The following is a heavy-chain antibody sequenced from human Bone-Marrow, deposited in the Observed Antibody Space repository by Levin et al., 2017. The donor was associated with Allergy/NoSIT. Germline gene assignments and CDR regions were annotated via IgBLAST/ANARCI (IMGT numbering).Heavy chain of an antibody. CDR3: ARLRIAAAGYWYFDL. D-gene: IGHD6-13*01. V-gene: IGHV5-10-1*01. Sequence: GGSLRLSCKGSGYSFTSYWISWVRQMPGKGLEWMGRIDPSDSYTNYSPSFQGHVTISADKSISTAYLQWSSLKASDTAMYYCARLRIAAAGYWYFDLWGRGTLVTVSS. CDR1: GYSFTSYW. CDR2: IDPSDSYT. J-gene: IGHJ2*01.